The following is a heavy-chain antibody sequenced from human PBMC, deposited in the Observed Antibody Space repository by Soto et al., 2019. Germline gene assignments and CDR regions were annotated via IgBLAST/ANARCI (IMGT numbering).Heavy chain of an antibody. D-gene: IGHD3-22*01. J-gene: IGHJ3*02. V-gene: IGHV3-33*01. Sequence: QVQLVESGGGVVQPGRSLRLSCAASGFTFSSYGMHWVRQAPGKGLEWVAVIWYDGSNKYYADSVKGRFTISRDNSKNTLYLQMNSLRAEDTAVYYCARDRPYDSSGYWDYLDIWGQGTMVTVSS. CDR3: ARDRPYDSSGYWDYLDI. CDR1: GFTFSSYG. CDR2: IWYDGSNK.